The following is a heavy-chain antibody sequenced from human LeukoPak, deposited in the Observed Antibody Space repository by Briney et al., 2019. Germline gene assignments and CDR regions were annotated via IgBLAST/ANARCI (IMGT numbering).Heavy chain of an antibody. CDR3: AKGGPTGSNYFDF. D-gene: IGHD1-26*01. Sequence: GGSLRLSCTASGFTFDDYAMHWVRQAPGKGLEWVSGISWSSGSLGYADSVKGRFIISRDNAKNSLYLQMNSLRAEDTAVYYCAKGGPTGSNYFDFWGQGTLVTVSS. CDR2: ISWSSGSL. J-gene: IGHJ4*02. CDR1: GFTFDDYA. V-gene: IGHV3-9*01.